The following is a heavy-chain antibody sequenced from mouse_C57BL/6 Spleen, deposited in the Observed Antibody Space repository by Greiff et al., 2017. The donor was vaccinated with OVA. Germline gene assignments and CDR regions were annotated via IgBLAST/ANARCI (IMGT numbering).Heavy chain of an antibody. CDR2: ISGGGGNT. Sequence: EVQGVESGGGLVKPGGSLKLSCAASGFTFSSYTMSWVRQTPEKRLEWVATISGGGGNTYYPDSVKGRFTISRDNAKNTLYLQMSSLRSEDTALYYCATFITTVVATDYFDYWGQGTTLTVSS. D-gene: IGHD1-1*01. J-gene: IGHJ2*01. CDR3: ATFITTVVATDYFDY. V-gene: IGHV5-9*01. CDR1: GFTFSSYT.